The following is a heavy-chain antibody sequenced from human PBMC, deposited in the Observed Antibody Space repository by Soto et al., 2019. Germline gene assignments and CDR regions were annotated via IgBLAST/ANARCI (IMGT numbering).Heavy chain of an antibody. J-gene: IGHJ4*02. CDR1: GYSISSGYY. CDR3: ARGNGYYETSGDFNS. V-gene: IGHV4-38-2*02. CDR2: AYHRGTS. D-gene: IGHD3-22*01. Sequence: PSETLSLTCTVSGYSISSGYYWGWIRQPPGKGLEWIGSAYHRGTSYYNPSLQSRVTISVDTSKNRFSLRLTSVTAADTAVYYCARGNGYYETSGDFNSWGQGALVTVSS.